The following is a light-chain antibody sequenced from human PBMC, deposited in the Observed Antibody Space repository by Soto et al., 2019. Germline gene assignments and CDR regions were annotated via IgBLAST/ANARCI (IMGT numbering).Light chain of an antibody. Sequence: DVQLTHSPSFLSASVGDRVTITCRASQGISNYLAWYQQKPGKVPKLLIYAASTLQSGVPSRFSGSGSGTDFTLTISSLQPEDVATYYCQKYNSAPYTFGQGTRLEIK. CDR2: AAS. CDR3: QKYNSAPYT. J-gene: IGKJ5*01. V-gene: IGKV1-27*01. CDR1: QGISNY.